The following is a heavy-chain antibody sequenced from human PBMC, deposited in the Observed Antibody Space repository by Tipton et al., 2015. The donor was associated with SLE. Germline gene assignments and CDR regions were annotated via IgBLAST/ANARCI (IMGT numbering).Heavy chain of an antibody. CDR1: GGSITSYY. V-gene: IGHV4-4*07. CDR2: IYTSGST. D-gene: IGHD3-3*01. Sequence: TLSLTCTVSGGSITSYYWSWIRQPAGKGLEWIGRIYTSGSTNYNPSLKSRVTLSVDTSKNQFSLKLSSVTAADTAVYYCASRGYYDFWSGTDYWGQGTLVTVSS. CDR3: ASRGYYDFWSGTDY. J-gene: IGHJ4*02.